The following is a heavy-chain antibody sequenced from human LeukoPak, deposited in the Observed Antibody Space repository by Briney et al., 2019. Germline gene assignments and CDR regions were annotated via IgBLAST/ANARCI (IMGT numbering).Heavy chain of an antibody. CDR1: GFTFSNYA. D-gene: IGHD4-23*01. J-gene: IGHJ4*02. V-gene: IGHV3-23*01. CDR3: AKGGNSVPATRMNDN. CDR2: IGSGVNS. Sequence: GGSLRLSCAASGFTFSNYAMSWVRQAPGKGLEWVSSIGSGVNSYYADSVKGRFTISRDNSKNTLYLQMNSLRAEDTATYYCAKGGNSVPATRMNDNWGQGTLVTVSS.